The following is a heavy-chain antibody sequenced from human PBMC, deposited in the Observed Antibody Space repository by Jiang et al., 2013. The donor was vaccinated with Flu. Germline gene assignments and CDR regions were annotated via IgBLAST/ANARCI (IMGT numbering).Heavy chain of an antibody. CDR3: AKDREPVVVTASGLDY. D-gene: IGHD2-21*02. Sequence: QLVESGGGVVQPGGSLRLSCAASGFTFSSYGMHWVRQAPGKGLEWVAFIRYDGSNKYYADSVKGRFTISRDNSKNTLYLQMNSLRAEDTAVYYCAKDREPVVVTASGLDYWGQGTLVTVSS. CDR1: GFTFSSYG. CDR2: IRYDGSNK. V-gene: IGHV3-30*02. J-gene: IGHJ4*02.